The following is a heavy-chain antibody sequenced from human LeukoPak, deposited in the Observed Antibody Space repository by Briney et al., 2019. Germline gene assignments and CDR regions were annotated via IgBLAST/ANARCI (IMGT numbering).Heavy chain of an antibody. Sequence: GASVKVSCKASGYTFTGYYMHWVRQAPGQGLEWMGWINPNSGGTNYAQKFQGRVTMTRDTSISTAYMELSRLRSDDTVVYYCARERYCSGGSCYYYYGMDVWGQGTTVTVSS. D-gene: IGHD2-15*01. V-gene: IGHV1-2*02. CDR1: GYTFTGYY. J-gene: IGHJ6*02. CDR2: INPNSGGT. CDR3: ARERYCSGGSCYYYYGMDV.